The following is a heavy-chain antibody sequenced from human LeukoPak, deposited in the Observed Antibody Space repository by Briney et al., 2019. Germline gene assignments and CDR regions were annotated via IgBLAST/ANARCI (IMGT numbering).Heavy chain of an antibody. Sequence: PSETLSLTCTVSGGSISSGGYYWSWIRQHPGKGLEWIGYIYYSGSTYHNPSLKSRVTISVDTSKNQFSLRLSSVTAADTAVYYCARSGSYYSPFDYWGQGTLVTVSS. D-gene: IGHD3-10*01. V-gene: IGHV4-31*03. CDR2: IYYSGST. J-gene: IGHJ4*02. CDR3: ARSGSYYSPFDY. CDR1: GGSISSGGYY.